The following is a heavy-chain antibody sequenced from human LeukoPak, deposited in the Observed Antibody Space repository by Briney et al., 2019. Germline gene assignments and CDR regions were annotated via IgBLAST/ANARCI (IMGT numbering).Heavy chain of an antibody. Sequence: GGSLRLSCAASGFTFSSYTMHWVRQAPGKGLEYVSAISSNGGSTYYANSVKGRFTISRDNSKNTLYLQMGSLRAEDMAVYYCARGIAVAGGAFDIWGQGTMVTVSS. CDR3: ARGIAVAGGAFDI. D-gene: IGHD6-19*01. CDR2: ISSNGGST. J-gene: IGHJ3*02. CDR1: GFTFSSYT. V-gene: IGHV3-64*01.